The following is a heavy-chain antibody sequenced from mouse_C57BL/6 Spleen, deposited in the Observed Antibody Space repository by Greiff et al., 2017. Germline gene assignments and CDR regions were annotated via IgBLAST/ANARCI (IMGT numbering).Heavy chain of an antibody. CDR3: ARTGGKGKNYCVP. Sequence: VQLQQPGAELVKPGASVKLSCKASGYTFTSYWMHWVKQRPGQGLEWIGIIHPNSGSTNYNEKFKSKATLTVDKSSSTAYMQLSSLTSEDSAVYYCARTGGKGKNYCVPGGRNTTLTVSS. J-gene: IGHJ2*01. V-gene: IGHV1-64*01. CDR1: GYTFTSYW. CDR2: IHPNSGST. D-gene: IGHD2-1*01.